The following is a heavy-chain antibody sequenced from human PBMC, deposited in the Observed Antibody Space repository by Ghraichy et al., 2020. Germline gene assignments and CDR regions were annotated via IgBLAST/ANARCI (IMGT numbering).Heavy chain of an antibody. CDR2: IYYSGST. Sequence: SETLSLTCSVSGGTISSYSYYWGWTRQPPGKGLEWIGSIYYSGSTYYNPSHKSRVTISVDKSKNQLFLNLSSVTAADTAVYYCARVVSGGSDYDWRYFFAHWGQGTLVIVSS. CDR1: GGTISSYSYY. V-gene: IGHV4-39*01. D-gene: IGHD5-12*01. CDR3: ARVVSGGSDYDWRYFFAH. J-gene: IGHJ4*02.